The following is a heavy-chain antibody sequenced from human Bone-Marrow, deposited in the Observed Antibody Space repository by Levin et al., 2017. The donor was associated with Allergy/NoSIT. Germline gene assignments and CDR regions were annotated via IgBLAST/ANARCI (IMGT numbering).Heavy chain of an antibody. J-gene: IGHJ5*02. CDR3: AQETYHSGPLNYFDP. D-gene: IGHD3-10*01. CDR2: IYWDDDK. Sequence: KQSGPTLVKPTQTLTLTCTFSGFSLTTSRVGVGWIRQPPGKALEWLALIYWDDDKRYSPSLKSRLTITKDTSKNQVVLTMTNMDPVDTATYYCAQETYHSGPLNYFDPWGQGTLVTVSS. CDR1: GFSLTTSRVG. V-gene: IGHV2-5*02.